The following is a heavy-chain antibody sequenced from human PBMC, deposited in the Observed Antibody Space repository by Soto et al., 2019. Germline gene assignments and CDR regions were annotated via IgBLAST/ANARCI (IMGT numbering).Heavy chain of an antibody. D-gene: IGHD2-15*01. CDR2: IYSGGST. CDR3: ARVGCSGGSCWLGGWFDP. CDR1: GFTVSSNY. V-gene: IGHV3-53*01. Sequence: GGSLRLSCAASGFTVSSNYMSCVRQAPGKGLEWVSVIYSGGSTYYADSVKGRFTISRDNSKNTLYLQMNSLRAEDTAVYYCARVGCSGGSCWLGGWFDPWGQGTLVTVSS. J-gene: IGHJ5*02.